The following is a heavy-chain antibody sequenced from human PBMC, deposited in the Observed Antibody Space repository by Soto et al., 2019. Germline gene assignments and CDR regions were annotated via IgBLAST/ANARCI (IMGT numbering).Heavy chain of an antibody. V-gene: IGHV4-34*01. CDR1: GGSFSGYY. J-gene: IGHJ4*02. CDR3: ARGEHCSSTSCAYFDY. Sequence: QVKLQQWGAGLLKPSETLSLTCAVDGGSFSGYYWSCIRQPQGKGLEWIGEINHSGSTNYNPSLKSLVTISVDTSKDHFPLKLSSVTAADTAVYYCARGEHCSSTSCAYFDYGGQGTRITVSS. CDR2: INHSGST. D-gene: IGHD2-2*01.